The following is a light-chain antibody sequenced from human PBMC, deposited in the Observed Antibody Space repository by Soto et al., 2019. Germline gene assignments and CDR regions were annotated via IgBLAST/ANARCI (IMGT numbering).Light chain of an antibody. CDR3: QSHDSSLSAYV. V-gene: IGLV1-40*01. Sequence: QSVLTQPPSVSGAPGQRVTISCTGSSSNIGAGYDVHWYQQLPGTAPKLLIYGNSNRPSGVPDRFSGSTSGTSASLAITGLQAEDEADFYCQSHDSSLSAYVFGTGTKVTVL. CDR2: GNS. J-gene: IGLJ1*01. CDR1: SSNIGAGYD.